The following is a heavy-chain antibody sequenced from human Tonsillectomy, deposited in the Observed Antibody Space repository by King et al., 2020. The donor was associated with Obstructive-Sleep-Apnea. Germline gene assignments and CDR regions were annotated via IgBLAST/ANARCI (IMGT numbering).Heavy chain of an antibody. D-gene: IGHD1-26*01. Sequence: VQLVESGGGVVQPGRSLRLSCAASGFTFSTYAMHWVRQAPGKGLEWVAVISYDGSNKYYAVSVKGRFTISRDNSKNTLYLQMNSLRAEDTAVYYCARASSKWDLYFYYDMDVWGQGTTVTVSS. CDR1: GFTFSTYA. CDR2: ISYDGSNK. J-gene: IGHJ6*02. V-gene: IGHV3-30*04. CDR3: ARASSKWDLYFYYDMDV.